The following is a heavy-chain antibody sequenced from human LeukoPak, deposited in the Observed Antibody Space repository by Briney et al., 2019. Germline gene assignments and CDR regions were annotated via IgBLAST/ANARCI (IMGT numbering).Heavy chain of an antibody. V-gene: IGHV4-39*01. CDR2: IYFSGGT. CDR3: ARRAGAYSHPYDY. D-gene: IGHD4/OR15-4a*01. CDR1: GDSISSSNCY. J-gene: IGHJ4*02. Sequence: PSGTLSLTCTVSGDSISSSNCYWGWIRQPPGKGLEWIGSIYFSGGTYYNASLKSRVTISVDTSKNQFSLKLSSVTAADTAVYYCARRAGAYSHPYDYWGQGTLVTVSS.